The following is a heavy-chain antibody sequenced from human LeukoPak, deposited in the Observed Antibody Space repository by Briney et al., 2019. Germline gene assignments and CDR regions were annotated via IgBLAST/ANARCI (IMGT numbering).Heavy chain of an antibody. J-gene: IGHJ4*02. CDR1: GYTFTGYY. D-gene: IGHD5-24*01. Sequence: ASVKVSCKASGYTFTGYYMHWVRQAPGQGLEWMGRINPNSGGTNYAQKFQGRVTMTRDTSISTAYMELSRLRSDDTAVYYCVRDGRDGYNLGVFDYWGQGTLVTVSS. CDR3: VRDGRDGYNLGVFDY. V-gene: IGHV1-2*06. CDR2: INPNSGGT.